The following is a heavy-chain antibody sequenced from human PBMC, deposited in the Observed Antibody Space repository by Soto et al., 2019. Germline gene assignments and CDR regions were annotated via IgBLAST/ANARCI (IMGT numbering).Heavy chain of an antibody. V-gene: IGHV1-18*01. J-gene: IGHJ3*02. CDR2: ISAYNGNT. D-gene: IGHD6-6*01. CDR3: ARDRGEKYSSSSPALDI. Sequence: VKVAWKGAGYAFSIYGISWLRHTHGQGLEWMGWISAYNGNTNYAQKLQGRVTMTTDTSTSTAYMELRSLRSDDTAVYYCARDRGEKYSSSSPALDIWGQGTMVTVSS. CDR1: GYAFSIYG.